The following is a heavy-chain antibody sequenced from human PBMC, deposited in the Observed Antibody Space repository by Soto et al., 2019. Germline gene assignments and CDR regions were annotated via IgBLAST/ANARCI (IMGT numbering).Heavy chain of an antibody. V-gene: IGHV3-30*03. CDR3: VSGRGCGHDSVPYS. D-gene: IGHD3-16*01. CDR2: ITYDGGLQ. CDR1: GFTFTSYG. Sequence: QAHLVESGGGVVQPGRSLRLSCAASGFTFTSYGMHWVRQAPGTRLEWVAVITYDGGLQHYADSVKGRFTISRDNYKYMVLQQMNSLAEEATAVYYCVSGRGCGHDSVPYSWGQGTLVSVSS. J-gene: IGHJ4*02.